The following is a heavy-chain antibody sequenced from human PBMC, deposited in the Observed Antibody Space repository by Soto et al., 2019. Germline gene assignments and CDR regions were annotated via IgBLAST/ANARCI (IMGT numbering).Heavy chain of an antibody. Sequence: EVQLVESGGGLVQPGRSLRLSCAASGFTFDDYAMHWVRQAPGKGLEWVSGISLNSGSIGYADSVKGRFTISRDNAKNSLYLQMNSLRAEDTALYYCAKWDDYGDRKEAFDIWGQGTMVTVSS. CDR3: AKWDDYGDRKEAFDI. CDR1: GFTFDDYA. J-gene: IGHJ3*02. D-gene: IGHD4-17*01. V-gene: IGHV3-9*01. CDR2: ISLNSGSI.